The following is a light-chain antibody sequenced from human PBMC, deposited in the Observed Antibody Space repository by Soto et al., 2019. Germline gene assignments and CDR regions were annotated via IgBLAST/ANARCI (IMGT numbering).Light chain of an antibody. Sequence: QSVLTKPPSASGTPGQRVTISCSGSSSNIGSHPVNWYQQLPGTAPKLLLYGDNQRPSGVPDRFSASKSGTSASLAISGLQSDDEAIYYCASWDNSLNGLYVFGVGTKVTVL. CDR2: GDN. CDR1: SSNIGSHP. CDR3: ASWDNSLNGLYV. J-gene: IGLJ1*01. V-gene: IGLV1-44*01.